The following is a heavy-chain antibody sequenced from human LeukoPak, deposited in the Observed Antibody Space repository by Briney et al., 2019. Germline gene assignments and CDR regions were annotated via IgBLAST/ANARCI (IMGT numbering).Heavy chain of an antibody. V-gene: IGHV4-38-2*02. Sequence: SQTLSLTCTVAGDSIGSAFYWGWIRLTPGKGLEGIGTVYHSVSTYYEPSLKRRVTIATDTAKKQFFLKLRSVTAAEPAVYYCARDMDGYQLPGGVYFDSWGQGTLVTVSS. CDR2: VYHSVST. J-gene: IGHJ4*02. CDR3: ARDMDGYQLPGGVYFDS. D-gene: IGHD2-2*01. CDR1: GDSIGSAFY.